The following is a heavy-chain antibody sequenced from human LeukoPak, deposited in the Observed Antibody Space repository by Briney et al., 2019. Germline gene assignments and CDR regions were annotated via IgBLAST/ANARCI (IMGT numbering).Heavy chain of an antibody. Sequence: GGSLRLSCAASGFTFSSFAMSWVRQAPGKGLEWVAFIRYDGSNKYYADSVKGRFTISRDNSKNTLYLQMNSLRAEDTAVYYCAKDLAGYSYGLRYYFDYWGQGTLVTVSS. D-gene: IGHD5-18*01. CDR3: AKDLAGYSYGLRYYFDY. V-gene: IGHV3-30*02. J-gene: IGHJ4*02. CDR1: GFTFSSFA. CDR2: IRYDGSNK.